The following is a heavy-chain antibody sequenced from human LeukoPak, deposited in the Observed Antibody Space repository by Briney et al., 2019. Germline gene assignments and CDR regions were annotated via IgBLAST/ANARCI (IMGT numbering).Heavy chain of an antibody. CDR2: IKEDGSEK. D-gene: IGHD3-10*01. CDR3: SRDWVAGVPFDAFDI. Sequence: GGSLRLSCAASGFTLSSYWMSWVRQAPGKGLEWVANIKEDGSEKYYVDSVKGRFTISRDNAKNSLYLHMNSLTAEDAAMYYCSRDWVAGVPFDAFDIWGQGTMVSVSS. CDR1: GFTLSSYW. J-gene: IGHJ3*02. V-gene: IGHV3-7*03.